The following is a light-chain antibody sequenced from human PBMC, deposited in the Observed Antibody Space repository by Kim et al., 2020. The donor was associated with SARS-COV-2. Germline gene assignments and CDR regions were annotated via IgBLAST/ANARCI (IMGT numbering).Light chain of an antibody. J-gene: IGKJ1*01. CDR3: QQYNNWLSWT. CDR2: GAS. CDR1: QIVSSN. Sequence: SPGERAPLSCRASQIVSSNLAGYQQKPGQAPRLLIYGASTRATGIPARFSGSGSGTEFTLTISSLQSEDFAVYYCQQYNNWLSWTFGQGTKVDIK. V-gene: IGKV3-15*01.